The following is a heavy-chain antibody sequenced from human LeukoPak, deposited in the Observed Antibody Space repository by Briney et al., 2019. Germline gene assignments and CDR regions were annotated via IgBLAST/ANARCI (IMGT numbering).Heavy chain of an antibody. V-gene: IGHV5-51*01. CDR1: GYSFTSYW. D-gene: IGHD3-10*01. J-gene: IGHJ5*02. CDR2: IYPGDSDT. CDR3: ARNRTGGSGSYGNWFDP. Sequence: GESLKISCKGSGYSFTSYWIGWVRQMPGKGLEWMGIIYPGDSDTRYSPSFQGQVTISADKSIGTAYLQWSSLKASDTAMYYCARNRTGGSGSYGNWFDPWGQGTLVTVSS.